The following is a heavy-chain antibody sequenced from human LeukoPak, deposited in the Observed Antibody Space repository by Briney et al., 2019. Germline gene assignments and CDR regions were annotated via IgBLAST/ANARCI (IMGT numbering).Heavy chain of an antibody. CDR3: VRSRVRGDPFDP. D-gene: IGHD3-10*01. Sequence: GGSLRLSRAASGFTLKFYSMNWVRQAPGKGLEWVSYISTNTTTIYYADSVKGRFTISRDNAKNSLYLQMNSLRVEDTAVYYCVRSRVRGDPFDPWGQGTLVTVSS. V-gene: IGHV3-48*01. CDR1: GFTLKFYS. CDR2: ISTNTTTI. J-gene: IGHJ5*02.